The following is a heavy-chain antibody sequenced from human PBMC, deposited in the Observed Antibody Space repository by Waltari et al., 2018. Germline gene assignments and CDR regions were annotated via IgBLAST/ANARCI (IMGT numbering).Heavy chain of an antibody. D-gene: IGHD3-10*01. V-gene: IGHV3-30*04. CDR1: GFTFSSYT. Sequence: QVQLVESGGGVVQPGRSLRLSCAASGFTFSSYTIHWVRQAPGKGLEWVAAISYDEANKYYAESVKGRFTISRDKSKNTLYVQMNSLRAEDTAVYYCARSTFGEGPYYFDYWGQGTLVTVSS. CDR3: ARSTFGEGPYYFDY. CDR2: ISYDEANK. J-gene: IGHJ4*02.